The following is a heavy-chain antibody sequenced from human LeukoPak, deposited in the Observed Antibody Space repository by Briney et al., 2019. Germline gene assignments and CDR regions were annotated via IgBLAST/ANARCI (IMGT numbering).Heavy chain of an antibody. CDR2: ISGRSADI. CDR3: ARRGYHDSSGYDY. D-gene: IGHD3-22*01. V-gene: IGHV3-21*06. J-gene: IGHJ4*02. Sequence: PGGSLRLSCVASGFTFSSYAMNWVRQAPGKGLEWVSSISGRSADIYYADSVKGRFTISRDNAKNSVFLQMNNLRVEDTAIYYCARRGYHDSSGYDYWGQGTPVTVSS. CDR1: GFTFSSYA.